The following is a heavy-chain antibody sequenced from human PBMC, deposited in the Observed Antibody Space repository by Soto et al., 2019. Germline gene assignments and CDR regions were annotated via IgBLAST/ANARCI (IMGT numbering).Heavy chain of an antibody. CDR1: GGTFSSYA. D-gene: IGHD5-12*01. Sequence: ASVKVSCKASGGTFSSYAISWVRQAPGQGLEWMGGIIPIFGTANYAQKFQGRVTITADESTSTAYMELSSLRSEDTAVYYCARGEMATTNWFDPWGQGTLVTVSS. V-gene: IGHV1-69*13. J-gene: IGHJ5*02. CDR3: ARGEMATTNWFDP. CDR2: IIPIFGTA.